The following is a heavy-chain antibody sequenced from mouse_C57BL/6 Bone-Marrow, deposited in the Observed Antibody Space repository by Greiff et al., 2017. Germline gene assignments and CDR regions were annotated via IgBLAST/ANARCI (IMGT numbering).Heavy chain of an antibody. CDR2: IWSGGST. Sequence: QVQLQQSGPGLVQPSQSLSITCTVSGFSLTSYGVHWVRQSPGKGLEWLGVIWSGGSTDYNAAFISRLSISKDNSKSQVCFKMNSLQADDTAIYYCASKGGYFDYWGQGTTLTVSS. V-gene: IGHV2-2*01. CDR3: ASKGGYFDY. J-gene: IGHJ2*01. CDR1: GFSLTSYG.